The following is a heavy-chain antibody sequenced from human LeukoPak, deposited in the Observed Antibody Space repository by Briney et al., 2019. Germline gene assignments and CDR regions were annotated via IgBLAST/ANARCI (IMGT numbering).Heavy chain of an antibody. D-gene: IGHD3-22*01. CDR3: ARSSGDLYYYYYAMDV. Sequence: SVKVSCKASGGTFSSYAISWVRQAPGQGLEWMGRIIPILGIANYAQKFQGRVTITSDTSASTAYMELSSLRSEDTSVYYCARSSGDLYYYYYAMDVWGQGTTVTVSS. CDR2: IIPILGIA. CDR1: GGTFSSYA. J-gene: IGHJ6*02. V-gene: IGHV1-69*04.